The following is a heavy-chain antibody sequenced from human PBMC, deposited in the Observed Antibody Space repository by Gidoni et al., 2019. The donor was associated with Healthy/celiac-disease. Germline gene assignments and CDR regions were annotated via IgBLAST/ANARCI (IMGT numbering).Heavy chain of an antibody. J-gene: IGHJ4*02. V-gene: IGHV3-33*01. CDR1: GFTFSSYG. CDR2: IWYDGSNK. D-gene: IGHD1-26*01. CDR3: ARDQNSGSFDY. Sequence: QVQLVESGGGVVQPGRSLRLSCAASGFTFSSYGMPWVRQAPGKGLAWVAVIWYDGSNKYYADSVKGRFTISRDNSKNTLYLQMNSLRAEDTAVYYCARDQNSGSFDYWGQGTLVTVSS.